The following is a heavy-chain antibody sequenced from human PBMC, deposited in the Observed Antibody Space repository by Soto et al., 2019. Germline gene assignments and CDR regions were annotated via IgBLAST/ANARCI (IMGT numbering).Heavy chain of an antibody. CDR2: INGSGAST. CDR3: AKRTQVWSFDY. CDR1: GFTFSNYV. D-gene: IGHD5-18*01. V-gene: IGHV3-23*01. Sequence: GGSLRLSCAASGFTFSNYVMSWVRQAPGEGLEWVSGINGSGASTYYADSVKGRFTISRDNSKNTLYLQMNSLRADDTAVYYCAKRTQVWSFDYWGQGALVTVSS. J-gene: IGHJ4*02.